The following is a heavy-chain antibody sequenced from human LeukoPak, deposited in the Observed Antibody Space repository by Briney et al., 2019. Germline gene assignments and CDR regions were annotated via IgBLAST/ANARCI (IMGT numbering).Heavy chain of an antibody. J-gene: IGHJ4*02. CDR1: GFTFSNYW. V-gene: IGHV3-74*01. Sequence: PGGSLRLSCAASGFTFSNYWMHWVRQAPGKGLVWVSRINTDGTGTSYADSVKGRFTISRVNAKNTLYLQMNSLRVEDTAVYYCARHSTSIFGVVTEDYWGQGTLVTVSS. CDR3: ARHSTSIFGVVTEDY. CDR2: INTDGTGT. D-gene: IGHD3-3*01.